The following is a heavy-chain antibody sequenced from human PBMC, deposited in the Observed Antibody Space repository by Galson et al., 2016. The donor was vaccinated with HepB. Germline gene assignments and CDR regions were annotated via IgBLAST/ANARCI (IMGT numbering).Heavy chain of an antibody. D-gene: IGHD2-21*02. CDR2: IDWDDDE. CDR1: GFSLTTRGMS. V-gene: IGHV2-70*17. CDR3: ARRHYSADSGGFAH. J-gene: IGHJ4*02. Sequence: PALVKPTQTLTLTCTFSGFSLTTRGMSVSWIRQPPGKALEWLARIDWDDDEFYSSSLKTRLTISKDTPKDQVVLSMTSVNPVDTATYYWARRHYSADSGGFAHWGQGILVTVSS.